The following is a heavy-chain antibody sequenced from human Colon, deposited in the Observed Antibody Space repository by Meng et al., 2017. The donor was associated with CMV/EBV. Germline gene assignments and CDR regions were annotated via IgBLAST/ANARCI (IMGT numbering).Heavy chain of an antibody. Sequence: ASVKVSCKASGYTFTDYYMHWVRQAPGQGLEWMGWISPNTGGTNYVQKFQGRVTMTRDTSISTAYMELSRLRSDDTAVYYCARHYCSSASCYTTYHYYGVDVWGQGTTVTVSS. J-gene: IGHJ6*02. CDR3: ARHYCSSASCYTTYHYYGVDV. D-gene: IGHD2-2*01. CDR1: GYTFTDYY. CDR2: ISPNTGGT. V-gene: IGHV1-2*02.